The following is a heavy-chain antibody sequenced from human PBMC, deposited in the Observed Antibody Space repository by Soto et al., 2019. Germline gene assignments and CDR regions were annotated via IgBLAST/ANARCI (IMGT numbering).Heavy chain of an antibody. CDR2: VSIGGST. Sequence: GVSLILSWSASGFTFSSYAMGWVRQGPGKGLEWVAVVSIGGSTHYADSVRGRFTISRDNSKNTLSLQMNSLTAEDTAVYFCATRPCAGGHWHCWGQGARVTV. CDR1: GFTFSSYA. D-gene: IGHD2-8*02. V-gene: IGHV3-23*01. CDR3: ATRPCAGGHWHC. J-gene: IGHJ4*02.